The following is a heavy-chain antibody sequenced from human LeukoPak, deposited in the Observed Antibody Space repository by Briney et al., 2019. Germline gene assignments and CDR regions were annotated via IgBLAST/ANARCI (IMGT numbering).Heavy chain of an antibody. Sequence: SVEVSCKASGGTFSSYTISWVRQAPGQGLEWMGRIIPILGIANYAQKFQGRVTITADKSTSTAYMELSSLPSEDTAVYYCATTNDYDFWSGLDYWGQGTLVTVSS. CDR2: IIPILGIA. CDR3: ATTNDYDFWSGLDY. D-gene: IGHD3-3*01. J-gene: IGHJ4*02. V-gene: IGHV1-69*02. CDR1: GGTFSSYT.